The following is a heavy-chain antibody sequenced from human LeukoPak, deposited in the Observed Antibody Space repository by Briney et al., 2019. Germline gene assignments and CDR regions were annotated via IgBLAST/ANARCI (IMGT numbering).Heavy chain of an antibody. CDR2: IYWDDDK. CDR1: GFSLTTSGVG. J-gene: IGHJ4*02. D-gene: IGHD3-22*01. CDR3: AHRGFYYDSSGYYYPYFDY. Sequence: SGPTLVKPTQTLTLTCTFSGFSLTTSGVGVGWIRQPPGKALEWLALIYWDDDKRYRPSLKSRLTSTKDTSKNQVVLTMTNMDPVDTATYYCAHRGFYYDSSGYYYPYFDYWGQGTLVTVSS. V-gene: IGHV2-5*02.